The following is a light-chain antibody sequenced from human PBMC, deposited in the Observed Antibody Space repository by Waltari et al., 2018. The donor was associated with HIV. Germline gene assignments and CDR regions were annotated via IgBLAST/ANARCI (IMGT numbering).Light chain of an antibody. CDR1: ICPFAIFDS. Sequence: QSPLTPPASLSGSPPPSLSISCTVPICPFAIFDSFSWYQQRPGRAPQLIIFVVSSRPSGIASRFSGSKSGNTASLTISGLQAEDEADYYCCSYTVIHIFVVGGGTTLTVL. V-gene: IGLV2-14*01. J-gene: IGLJ2*01. CDR2: VVS. CDR3: CSYTVIHIFV.